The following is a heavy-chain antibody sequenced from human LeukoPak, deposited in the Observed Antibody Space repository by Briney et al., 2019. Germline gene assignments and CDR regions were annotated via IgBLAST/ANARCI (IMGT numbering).Heavy chain of an antibody. CDR2: IYSGGST. Sequence: GGSLRLSCAASGFTVSSNYMSWVRQAPGKGLEWVSVIYSGGSTYYADSVKGRFTISRDNSKNTLYLQMNSLRAEDTAVYYCARGPYYDHAFDIWDQGTMVTVSS. D-gene: IGHD5-12*01. CDR1: GFTVSSNY. J-gene: IGHJ3*02. CDR3: ARGPYYDHAFDI. V-gene: IGHV3-53*01.